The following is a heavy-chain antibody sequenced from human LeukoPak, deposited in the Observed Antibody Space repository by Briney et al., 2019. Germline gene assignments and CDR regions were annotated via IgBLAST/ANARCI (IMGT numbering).Heavy chain of an antibody. V-gene: IGHV4-34*01. J-gene: IGHJ6*03. CDR2: INHSGST. Sequence: MPSETLSLTCAVYGGSFSGYYWSWIRQPPGKGLEWIGEINHSGSTNYNPSLESRVTISVDTSKNQFSLKLSSVTAADTAVYYCARGVGAPYYYYMDVWGKGTTVTVSS. D-gene: IGHD1-26*01. CDR3: ARGVGAPYYYYMDV. CDR1: GGSFSGYY.